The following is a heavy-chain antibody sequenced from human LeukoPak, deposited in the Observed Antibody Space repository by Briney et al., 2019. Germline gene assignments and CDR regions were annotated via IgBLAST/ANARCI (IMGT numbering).Heavy chain of an antibody. D-gene: IGHD4-17*01. V-gene: IGHV5-51*01. CDR1: GYSFTTYW. J-gene: IGHJ4*02. CDR2: IYPGDSDT. Sequence: GESLKISCKGSGYSFTTYWIGLLRQMPRKGLERMGIIYPGDSDTRYSPSFQGQVTISADKSIDTAYLQWSSLKASDTAMYYCARWDYGTYYFDFWGQGALVTVSS. CDR3: ARWDYGTYYFDF.